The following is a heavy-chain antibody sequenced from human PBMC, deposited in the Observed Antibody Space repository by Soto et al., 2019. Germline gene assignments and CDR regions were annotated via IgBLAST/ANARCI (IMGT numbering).Heavy chain of an antibody. CDR2: INPSGGST. CDR1: GYTFTSYY. J-gene: IGHJ4*02. D-gene: IGHD6-19*01. V-gene: IGHV1-46*01. Sequence: QAQLVQSGAEVKKPGASVKVSCKASGYTFTSYYMHWVRQAPGQGLEWMGIINPSGGSTSYEQKFQGRVTMTRDTSTSTVYMELSSLRSEDTAVYYCARDGRSPYSSGWYYFDYWGQGTLVTVSS. CDR3: ARDGRSPYSSGWYYFDY.